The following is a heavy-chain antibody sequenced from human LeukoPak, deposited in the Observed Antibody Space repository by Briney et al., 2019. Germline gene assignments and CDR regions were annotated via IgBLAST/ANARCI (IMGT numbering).Heavy chain of an antibody. CDR2: IYSGGST. CDR1: GFTVSSNY. CDR3: ARVYSWGSPFDY. J-gene: IGHJ4*02. D-gene: IGHD2-15*01. V-gene: IGHV3-53*01. Sequence: PGGSLRLSCAASGFTVSSNYMAWVRQAPGKGLEWVSVIYSGGSTFYADSVTGRFTIYRDNSKNTLYLQMNSLRAEDTAVYYCARVYSWGSPFDYWGQGTLVTVSS.